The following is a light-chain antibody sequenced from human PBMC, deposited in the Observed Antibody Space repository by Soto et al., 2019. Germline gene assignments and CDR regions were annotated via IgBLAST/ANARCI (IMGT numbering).Light chain of an antibody. J-gene: IGLJ1*01. CDR1: SSDVGAYNF. V-gene: IGLV2-8*01. Sequence: QSVLTQAPSASGSPGQSVTISCPGTSSDVGAYNFVSWYQQHPNKAPKLMIYDVSKRPSGVPDRFSASKSGNTASLTVSGLQAEDEADYYCSSYAGNNIVVFGTGTKVTVL. CDR2: DVS. CDR3: SSYAGNNIVV.